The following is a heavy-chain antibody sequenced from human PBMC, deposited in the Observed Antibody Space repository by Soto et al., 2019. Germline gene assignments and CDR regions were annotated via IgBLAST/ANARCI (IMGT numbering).Heavy chain of an antibody. J-gene: IGHJ4*02. Sequence: LRLSCAASGFTFSSYGMHWVRQAPGKGLEWVAVISYDGSNKYYADSVKGRFTISRDNSKNTLYLQMNSLRAEDTAVYYCAKDLAVRGGYYFDYWGQGTLVTVSS. V-gene: IGHV3-30*18. CDR1: GFTFSSYG. D-gene: IGHD3-10*01. CDR2: ISYDGSNK. CDR3: AKDLAVRGGYYFDY.